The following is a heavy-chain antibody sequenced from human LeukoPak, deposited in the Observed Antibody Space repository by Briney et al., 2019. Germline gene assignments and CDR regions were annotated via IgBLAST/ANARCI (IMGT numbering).Heavy chain of an antibody. CDR2: ISGSGGST. J-gene: IGHJ4*02. CDR3: AVDYDVSTSYYTDLGY. Sequence: PGGSLRLSCAASGYTFSSHSMSWVRQAPGKGLEWVSSISGSGGSTFYADSVKGRFSISRDNSKHTLFLQMNSLRAEDTAVYYCAVDYDVSTSYYTDLGYWGQGTLVTVSS. D-gene: IGHD3-9*01. V-gene: IGHV3-23*01. CDR1: GYTFSSHS.